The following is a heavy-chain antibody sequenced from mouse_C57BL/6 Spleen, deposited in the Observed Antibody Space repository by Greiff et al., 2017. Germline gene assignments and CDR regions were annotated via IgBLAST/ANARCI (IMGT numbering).Heavy chain of an antibody. D-gene: IGHD1-1*01. CDR3: ARDLYGSSYGLAY. V-gene: IGHV1-26*01. Sequence: EVQLQQSGPELVKPGASVKISCKASGYTFTDYYMNWVQQSHGKSLEWIGDINPNNGGTSYNQKFKGKATLTVDKSSSTAYMELRSLTSEDSAVYYCARDLYGSSYGLAYWGQGTLVTVSA. CDR1: GYTFTDYY. CDR2: INPNNGGT. J-gene: IGHJ3*01.